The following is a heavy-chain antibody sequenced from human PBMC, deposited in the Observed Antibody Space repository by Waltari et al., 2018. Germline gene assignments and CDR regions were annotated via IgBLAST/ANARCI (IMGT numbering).Heavy chain of an antibody. J-gene: IGHJ4*02. CDR3: ARLGMYYYDSSGYPDY. V-gene: IGHV5-51*01. CDR2: IYPGDSDT. D-gene: IGHD3-22*01. Sequence: EVQLVQSGAEVNKPGESLKISCKGSGYSFTSYWIGWVRQMPGKGLEWMGIIYPGDSDTRYSPSFQGQVTISADKSISTAYLQWSSLKASDTAMYYCARLGMYYYDSSGYPDYWGQGTLVTVSS. CDR1: GYSFTSYW.